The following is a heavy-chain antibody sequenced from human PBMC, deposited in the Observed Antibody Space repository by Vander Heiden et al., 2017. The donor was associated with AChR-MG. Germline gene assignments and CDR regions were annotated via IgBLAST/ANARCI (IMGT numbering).Heavy chain of an antibody. V-gene: IGHV3-30*02. J-gene: IGHJ6*02. Sequence: QVQLVESGGGVVQPGGSLRLPCAASGFTCSSYGLPWVRQAPGKGLEWVAFIRYDGSNKYYADSVKGRFTISRDNSKNTLYLQMNSLRAEDTAVYYCAKDRGQLWLKGFQPFGMDVWGQGTTVTVSS. CDR1: GFTCSSYG. CDR2: IRYDGSNK. D-gene: IGHD5-18*01. CDR3: AKDRGQLWLKGFQPFGMDV.